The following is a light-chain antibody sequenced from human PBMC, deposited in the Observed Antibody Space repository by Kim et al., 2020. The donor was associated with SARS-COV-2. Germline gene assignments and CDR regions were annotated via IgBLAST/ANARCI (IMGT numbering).Light chain of an antibody. CDR3: QSYDDNIWV. V-gene: IGLV6-57*01. J-gene: IGLJ3*02. Sequence: NFMLTQSPSVSQSPGKTVIISCTRSSGSIVSDFVQWSQQRPGSSSPTVIYEDHKRPFGVPDRFSGSVDSSSNSASLTISGLSAEDEADYYCQSYDDNIWVFGGGTQLTVL. CDR1: SGSIVSDF. CDR2: EDH.